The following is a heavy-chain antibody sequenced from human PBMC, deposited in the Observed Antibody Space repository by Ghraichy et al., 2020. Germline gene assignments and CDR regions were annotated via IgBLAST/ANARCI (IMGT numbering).Heavy chain of an antibody. CDR3: ARDRDFWSGYYTVSPPPDV. CDR1: GFTFSSYG. D-gene: IGHD3-3*01. V-gene: IGHV3-33*01. CDR2: IWYDGSNK. Sequence: GGSLRLSCAASGFTFSSYGMHWVRQAPGKGLEWVAVIWYDGSNKYYADSVKGRFTISRDNSKNTLYLQMNSLRAEDTAVYYCARDRDFWSGYYTVSPPPDVWGQGTTVTVSS. J-gene: IGHJ6*02.